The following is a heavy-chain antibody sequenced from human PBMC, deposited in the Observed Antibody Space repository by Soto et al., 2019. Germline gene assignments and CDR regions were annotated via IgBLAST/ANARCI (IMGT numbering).Heavy chain of an antibody. CDR2: ISGYNGNT. J-gene: IGHJ4*02. Sequence: QVQLVQSGAEVKKPGASVKVSCKASGYTFANYGISWVRQAPGQGLEWMGWISGYNGNTNYAQNFQGRVTMTADTSTNTAYMELGSLTFDDTAVYYCARRSGYTYANDYWGQGTLVTVSS. CDR1: GYTFANYG. D-gene: IGHD5-18*01. CDR3: ARRSGYTYANDY. V-gene: IGHV1-18*01.